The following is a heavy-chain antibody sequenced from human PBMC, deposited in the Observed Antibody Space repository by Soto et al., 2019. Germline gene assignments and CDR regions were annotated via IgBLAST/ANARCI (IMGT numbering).Heavy chain of an antibody. CDR3: ARGRRSRDYYDSSGHYFFDY. CDR2: IYHSGST. D-gene: IGHD3-22*01. CDR1: GASISSSNW. V-gene: IGHV4-4*02. J-gene: IGHJ4*02. Sequence: QVQLQESGPGLVKPSGTLSLTCAVSGASISSSNWWSWVRQPPGKGLEWIGEIYHSGSTNYNPSLKSRVTISVDKSRNQFSLKLSSVTAADTAVYYCARGRRSRDYYDSSGHYFFDYWGQGTLVTVSS.